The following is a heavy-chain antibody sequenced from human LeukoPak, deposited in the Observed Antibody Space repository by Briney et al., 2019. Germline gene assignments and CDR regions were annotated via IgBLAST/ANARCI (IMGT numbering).Heavy chain of an antibody. CDR1: GGSFSGYY. CDR3: ARVLQGYCSSTSCQTYYFDY. CDR2: INHSGST. J-gene: IGHJ4*02. Sequence: SETLSLTCAVYGGSFSGYYWSWIRQPPGKGLEWIGEINHSGSTNYNPSLKSRVTISVDTSKNQFSLKLSSVTAADTAVYYCARVLQGYCSSTSCQTYYFDYWGQGTLVTASS. D-gene: IGHD2-2*01. V-gene: IGHV4-34*01.